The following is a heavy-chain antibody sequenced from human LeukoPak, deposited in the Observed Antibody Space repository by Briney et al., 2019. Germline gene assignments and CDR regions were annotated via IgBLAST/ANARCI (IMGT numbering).Heavy chain of an antibody. D-gene: IGHD2-15*01. Sequence: SETLSLTCTVSGGSISSYYWSWIRQPPGKGLEWIGRIYISGSTNYNPSLKSRVTISVDTSKNQFSLKLSSVTAADTAVYYCARNSCSGGSCYENRGYFDYWGQGTLVTVSS. V-gene: IGHV4-4*08. CDR2: IYISGST. CDR1: GGSISSYY. J-gene: IGHJ4*02. CDR3: ARNSCSGGSCYENRGYFDY.